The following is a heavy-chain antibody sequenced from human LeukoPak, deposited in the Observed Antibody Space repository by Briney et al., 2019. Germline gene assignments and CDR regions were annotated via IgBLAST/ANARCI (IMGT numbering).Heavy chain of an antibody. CDR3: AKDPYYYDSSGKSTSKYFDY. J-gene: IGHJ4*02. V-gene: IGHV3-53*01. D-gene: IGHD3-22*01. Sequence: GGSLRLSCAASGFTFSSYSMNWVRQAPGKGLEWVSVIYSGGSTYYADSVKGRFTISRDNSKNTLYLQMNSLRAEDTAVYYCAKDPYYYDSSGKSTSKYFDYWGQGTLVTASS. CDR1: GFTFSSYS. CDR2: IYSGGST.